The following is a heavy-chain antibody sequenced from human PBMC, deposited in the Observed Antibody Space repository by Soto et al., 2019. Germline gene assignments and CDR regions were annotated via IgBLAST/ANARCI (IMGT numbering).Heavy chain of an antibody. CDR2: ISGSGGST. V-gene: IGHV3-23*01. J-gene: IGHJ4*02. CDR1: GFTFSSYA. D-gene: IGHD2-15*01. Sequence: PGGSLRLSCAASGFTFSSYAMSWVRQAPGKGLEWVSAISGSGGSTYYADSVKGRFTISRDNSKNTLYLQMNSLRAEDTAVYYCAKAFPDEYCSGGSCDVWGDYWGQGTLVTVSS. CDR3: AKAFPDEYCSGGSCDVWGDY.